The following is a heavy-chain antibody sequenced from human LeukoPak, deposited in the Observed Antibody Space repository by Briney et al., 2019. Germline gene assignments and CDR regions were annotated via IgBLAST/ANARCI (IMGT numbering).Heavy chain of an antibody. D-gene: IGHD4-23*01. CDR3: ARGRSYGGNSYYFYYMDV. V-gene: IGHV3-64*01. CDR2: IGSNGQST. Sequence: GGSLRLSCEASGFTFSGYGMHWVRQVPGKGLEYVATIGSNGQSTYYANAVKGRFIISRDNSKNTLYLQMGSLRAEDMAVYYCARGRSYGGNSYYFYYMDVWGQGTLVTVSS. CDR1: GFTFSGYG. J-gene: IGHJ6*03.